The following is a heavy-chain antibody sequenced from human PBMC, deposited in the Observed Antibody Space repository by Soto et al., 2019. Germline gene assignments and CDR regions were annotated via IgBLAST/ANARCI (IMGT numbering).Heavy chain of an antibody. V-gene: IGHV1-69*06. J-gene: IGHJ6*02. CDR1: GGTFSSYT. CDR2: IIPIFGTA. CDR3: ATTTVAHHLYYYYYGMDV. D-gene: IGHD4-4*01. Sequence: SVKVSCKASGGTFSSYTISWVRQAPGQGLEWMGGIIPIFGTANYAQKFQGRVTITADKSTSTAYMELSSLRSEDTAVYYCATTTVAHHLYYYYYGMDVWGQGTTVTVSS.